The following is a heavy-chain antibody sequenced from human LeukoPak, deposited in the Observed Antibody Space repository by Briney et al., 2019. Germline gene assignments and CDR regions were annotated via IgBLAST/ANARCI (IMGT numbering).Heavy chain of an antibody. CDR1: GGSISSYY. V-gene: IGHV4-59*01. J-gene: IGHJ4*02. Sequence: SETLSLTCTVSGGSISSYYWTWIRQPPGKGLEWIGNIYYSGSTNYNPSLKSRVTISVDTSKNQFSLKLSSVTAADTAVYYCARYSGYNRDLDYWGQGTLVTVSS. CDR2: IYYSGST. D-gene: IGHD5-12*01. CDR3: ARYSGYNRDLDY.